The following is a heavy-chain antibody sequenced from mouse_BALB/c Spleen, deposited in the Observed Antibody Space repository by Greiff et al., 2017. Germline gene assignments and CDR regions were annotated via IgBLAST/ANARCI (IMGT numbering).Heavy chain of an antibody. V-gene: IGHV4-1*02. J-gene: IGHJ1*01. D-gene: IGHD1-1*01. Sequence: EVMLVESGGGLVQPGGSLKLSCAASGFDFSRYWMSWVRQAPGKGLEWIGEINPDSSTINYTPSLKDKFIISRDNAKNTLYLQMSKVRSEDTALYYCARGIVTTVVAFYWYFDVWGAGTTVTVSS. CDR2: INPDSSTI. CDR3: ARGIVTTVVAFYWYFDV. CDR1: GFDFSRYW.